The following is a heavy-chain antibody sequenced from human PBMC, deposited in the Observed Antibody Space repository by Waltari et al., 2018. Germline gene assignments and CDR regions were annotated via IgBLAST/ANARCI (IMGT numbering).Heavy chain of an antibody. CDR2: SNDSGST. D-gene: IGHD6-25*01. CDR1: GGSFSGYY. Sequence: QVQLQQWGAGLLKPSETLSLTCAVYGGSFSGYYWSWNRQPPGKGMAWIGESNDSGSTNDNPSLRSRVTISVDTSKNQFSLKLSSVTAADTAVYYCARGRLQYRGFDYWGQGTLVTVSS. CDR3: ARGRLQYRGFDY. V-gene: IGHV4-34*01. J-gene: IGHJ4*02.